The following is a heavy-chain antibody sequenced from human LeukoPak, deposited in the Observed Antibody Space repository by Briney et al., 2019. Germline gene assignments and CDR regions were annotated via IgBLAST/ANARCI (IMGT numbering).Heavy chain of an antibody. V-gene: IGHV4-39*01. CDR3: ARHPYQLLWLSWFDP. Sequence: SETPSLTCTVSGGSSSSSRYYWGWIRQPPGKGLKWIGSIYYSGSTYYNPSLKSRVTISVDTSKNQFSLKLSSVTAADTAVYYCARHPYQLLWLSWFDPWGQGTLVTVSS. D-gene: IGHD2-2*01. J-gene: IGHJ5*02. CDR2: IYYSGST. CDR1: GGSSSSSRYY.